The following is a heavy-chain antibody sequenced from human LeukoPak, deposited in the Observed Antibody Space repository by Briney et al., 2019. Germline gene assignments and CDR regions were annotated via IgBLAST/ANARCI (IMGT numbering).Heavy chain of an antibody. CDR3: ARGVDCSSTSCPYYFDY. CDR1: GFTFSSYW. J-gene: IGHJ4*02. Sequence: GWSLRLSCAASGFTFSSYWMSWVRQAPGKGLEWVANIKQDGSEKYYVDSVKGRFTISRDNAKNSLYLQMNSLGAEDTAVYYCARGVDCSSTSCPYYFDYWGQGTLVTVSS. V-gene: IGHV3-7*01. CDR2: IKQDGSEK. D-gene: IGHD2-2*01.